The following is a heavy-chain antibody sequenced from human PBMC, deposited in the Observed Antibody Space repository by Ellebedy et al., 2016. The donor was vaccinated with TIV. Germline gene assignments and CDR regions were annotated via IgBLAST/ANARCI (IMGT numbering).Heavy chain of an antibody. CDR3: ARIRAGGYNLYYFDY. D-gene: IGHD5-24*01. V-gene: IGHV3-7*01. J-gene: IGHJ4*02. CDR2: IKQDGVGK. CDR1: GFTFSTFS. Sequence: PGGSLRLSCAASGFTFSTFSMSWVRQAPGKGPEWVANIKQDGVGKSYVDSVQGRFTISRDSAKSSLYLQMNGLRAGDSAVYYCARIRAGGYNLYYFDYWGQGTPVTVSS.